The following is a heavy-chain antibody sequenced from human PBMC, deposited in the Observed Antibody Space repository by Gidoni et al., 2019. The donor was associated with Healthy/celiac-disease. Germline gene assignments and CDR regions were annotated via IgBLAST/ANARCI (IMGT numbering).Heavy chain of an antibody. CDR2: ISGSGGST. CDR3: AKDSGSYGR. Sequence: EVKLLESGGGLVQPGGSLRLSCEASGFTFSSYAMSWVRQAPGKGLVWVSAISGSGGSTYYADSVKGRCTISRDNSKNTLYLQMNSLRAEDTAVYYCAKDSGSYGRWGQGTLVTVSS. V-gene: IGHV3-23*01. CDR1: GFTFSSYA. D-gene: IGHD1-26*01. J-gene: IGHJ4*02.